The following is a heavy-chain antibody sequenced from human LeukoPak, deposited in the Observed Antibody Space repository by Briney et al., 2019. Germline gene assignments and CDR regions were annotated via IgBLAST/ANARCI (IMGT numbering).Heavy chain of an antibody. CDR2: IYYSGST. CDR3: ARWGYGPYGYYYYYMDV. V-gene: IGHV4-59*01. D-gene: IGHD5-18*01. CDR1: GGSISSYY. Sequence: SETLSLTCTVSGGSISSYYWSWIRQPPGKGLEWIGYIYYSGSTNYNPSLKSRVTISVDTSKTQFSLKLSSVTAADTAVYYCARWGYGPYGYYYYYMDVWGKGTTVTVSS. J-gene: IGHJ6*03.